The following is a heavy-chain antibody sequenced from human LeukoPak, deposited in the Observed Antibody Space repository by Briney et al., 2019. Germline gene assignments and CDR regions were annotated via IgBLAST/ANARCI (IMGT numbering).Heavy chain of an antibody. Sequence: GGSLRLSCAASGFTFSSYAMHWVRQAPGKGLEWVSYISSSSSTIYYADSVKGRFTISRDNAKNSLYLQMNSLRAEDTAVYYCARGDILTGPGYFDYWGQGTLVTVSS. V-gene: IGHV3-48*04. D-gene: IGHD3-9*01. CDR2: ISSSSSTI. CDR1: GFTFSSYA. J-gene: IGHJ4*02. CDR3: ARGDILTGPGYFDY.